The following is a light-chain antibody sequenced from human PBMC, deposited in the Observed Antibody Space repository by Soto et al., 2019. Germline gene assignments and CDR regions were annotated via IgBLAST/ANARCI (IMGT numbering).Light chain of an antibody. CDR1: QSISSW. Sequence: GDRVTITCRASQSISSWLAWYQQKPGKAPKLLIYDASSLESGVPSRSSGSGSGTEFTLTISSLQPDDFATYYCQQYNTTWTFGQGTKVDIK. J-gene: IGKJ1*01. CDR3: QQYNTTWT. CDR2: DAS. V-gene: IGKV1-5*01.